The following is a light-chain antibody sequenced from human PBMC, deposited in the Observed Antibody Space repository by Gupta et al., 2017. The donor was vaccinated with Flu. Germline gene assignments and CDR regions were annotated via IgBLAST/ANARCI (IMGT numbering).Light chain of an antibody. Sequence: YVLPNPPSPAGSPGQRVTIAGPGSSSNIGTNTLNWYQQIPGTAPKLLIYSINQRPSGVPDRFSGSKSGTSASLAISGLQSEDEGDYYCAAWDVSLNGPVFGGGTKLTVL. CDR1: SSNIGTNT. J-gene: IGLJ2*01. CDR3: AAWDVSLNGPV. V-gene: IGLV1-44*01. CDR2: SIN.